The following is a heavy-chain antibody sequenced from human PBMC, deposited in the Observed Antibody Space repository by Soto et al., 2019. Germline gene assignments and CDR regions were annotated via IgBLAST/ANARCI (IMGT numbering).Heavy chain of an antibody. J-gene: IGHJ4*02. CDR1: GFTFSDHY. Sequence: EVQLVESGGGLVQPGGSLRLSCAASGFTFSDHYMDWVRQAPGKGLEWVGRSRNKANSYSTEYAASVKGRFTISRDESKDPLYLQMNSLKPEDTAVYYCARFSGSYTRGLDYWGQGTLVTVSS. CDR3: ARFSGSYTRGLDY. V-gene: IGHV3-72*01. D-gene: IGHD1-26*01. CDR2: SRNKANSYST.